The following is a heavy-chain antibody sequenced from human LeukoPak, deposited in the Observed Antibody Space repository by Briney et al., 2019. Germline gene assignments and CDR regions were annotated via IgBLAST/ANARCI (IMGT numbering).Heavy chain of an antibody. D-gene: IGHD3-3*01. CDR1: GESFSGYY. J-gene: IGHJ5*02. V-gene: IGHV4-34*01. Sequence: SETLSLTCAVYGESFSGYYWSWIRQPPGKGLEWIGEINHSGSTNYNPSLKSRVTISVDTSKNQFSLKLSSVTAADTAVYYCARGFGLRFLEWLLWFDPWGQGTLVTVSS. CDR2: INHSGST. CDR3: ARGFGLRFLEWLLWFDP.